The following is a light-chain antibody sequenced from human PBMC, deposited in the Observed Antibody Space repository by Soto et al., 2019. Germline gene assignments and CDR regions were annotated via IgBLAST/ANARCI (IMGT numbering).Light chain of an antibody. CDR3: QQYNSYSQT. CDR2: KAS. CDR1: QSINSW. Sequence: DIQMTQSPSTLSASVGDRVIITCRASQSINSWLAWYQQKPGKVPKLLIYKASNLQSGVPSRFSGSGSGTEFTLNISSLQPDDFATYYCQQYNSYSQTFGQGTKVEIK. J-gene: IGKJ1*01. V-gene: IGKV1-5*03.